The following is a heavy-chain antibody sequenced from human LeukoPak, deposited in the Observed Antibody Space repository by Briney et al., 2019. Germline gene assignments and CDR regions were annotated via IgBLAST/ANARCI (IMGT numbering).Heavy chain of an antibody. J-gene: IGHJ4*02. Sequence: SETLSLTCTVSGGSISSGDYYWSWIRQPPGKGLEWIGYIYYSGSTCYNPSLKSRVTISVDTSKNQFSLKLSSVTAADTAVYYCASRTTGTWYFDYWGQGTLVTVSS. V-gene: IGHV4-30-4*01. CDR1: GGSISSGDYY. D-gene: IGHD1-1*01. CDR2: IYYSGST. CDR3: ASRTTGTWYFDY.